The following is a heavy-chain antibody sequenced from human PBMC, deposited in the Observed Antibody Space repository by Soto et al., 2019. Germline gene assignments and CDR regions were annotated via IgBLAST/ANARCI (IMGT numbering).Heavy chain of an antibody. Sequence: SETLSLTCAVSGGSISSSNWWSWVRQPPGKGLEWIGEIYHSGSTNYNPSLKSRVTISVDKSKNQFSLKLSSVTAADTAVYYCARGRSYYGSGSYYKNYNWFDPWGQGTLVTVSS. CDR1: GGSISSSNW. J-gene: IGHJ5*02. V-gene: IGHV4-4*02. CDR2: IYHSGST. D-gene: IGHD3-10*01. CDR3: ARGRSYYGSGSYYKNYNWFDP.